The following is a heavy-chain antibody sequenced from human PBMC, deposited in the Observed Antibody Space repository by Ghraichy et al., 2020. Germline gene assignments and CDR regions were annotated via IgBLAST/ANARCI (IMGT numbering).Heavy chain of an antibody. Sequence: GESLNISCVGSGFTFGDYNLNWVRQSPGKGLEWISYISTSSRSIFYADSVKGRFTISRDNVQNSLFLQMRSLRDEDTAVYYCARASRVVRFYYYDGMDVWGQGTTVTVSS. V-gene: IGHV3-48*02. CDR1: GFTFGDYN. D-gene: IGHD4-23*01. CDR2: ISTSSRSI. J-gene: IGHJ6*02. CDR3: ARASRVVRFYYYDGMDV.